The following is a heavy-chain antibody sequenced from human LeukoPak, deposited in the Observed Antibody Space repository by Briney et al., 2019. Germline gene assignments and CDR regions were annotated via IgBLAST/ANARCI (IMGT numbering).Heavy chain of an antibody. CDR1: GESITELG. D-gene: IGHD3-22*01. CDR3: ALASDYYDSSGYYLEI. CDR2: LVPENYQT. V-gene: IGHV1-24*01. J-gene: IGHJ3*02. Sequence: ASVKVSCKVSGESITELGMHWVRQSPGKGLEWMGGLVPENYQTIYAQDFQGRVTMTEDTPTDTAYMELSSLRSEDTAIYYCALASDYYDSSGYYLEIWGQGTLVTVSA.